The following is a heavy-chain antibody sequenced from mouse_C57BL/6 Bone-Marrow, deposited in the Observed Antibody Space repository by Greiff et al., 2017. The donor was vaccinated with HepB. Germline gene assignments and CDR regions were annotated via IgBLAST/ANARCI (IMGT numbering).Heavy chain of an antibody. J-gene: IGHJ2*01. Sequence: VQLQQSGAELARPGASVKLSCKASGYTFTSYGISWVKQRTGQGLEWIGEIYPRSGNTYYNEKFKGKATLTADKSSSTAYMELRSLTSEDSAVYFCARSQRHYYGSYDYWGQGTTLTVSS. V-gene: IGHV1-81*01. CDR1: GYTFTSYG. CDR2: IYPRSGNT. D-gene: IGHD1-1*01. CDR3: ARSQRHYYGSYDY.